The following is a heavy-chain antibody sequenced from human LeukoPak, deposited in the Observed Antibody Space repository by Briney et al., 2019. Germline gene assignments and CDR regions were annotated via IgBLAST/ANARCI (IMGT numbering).Heavy chain of an antibody. Sequence: RWAAVKVSCKASGYTFTSYDINWVRQATGQGLEWMGWMNPNSGNTGYAQKFQGRVTMTRNTSISTAYMELSSLRSEDTAVYYCARGRDLYCSSTSCSEDYGVDVWGQGTTVTVSS. CDR3: ARGRDLYCSSTSCSEDYGVDV. CDR2: MNPNSGNT. J-gene: IGHJ6*02. V-gene: IGHV1-8*01. D-gene: IGHD2-2*01. CDR1: GYTFTSYD.